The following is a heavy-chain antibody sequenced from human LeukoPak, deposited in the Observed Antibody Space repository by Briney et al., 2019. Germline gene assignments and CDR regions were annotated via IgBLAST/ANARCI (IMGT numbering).Heavy chain of an antibody. D-gene: IGHD6-13*01. Sequence: GGSLRLSWAASGFTFGNYGMHWVRQTPAKGLEWVAIISFDGSTKYYADSEKGRFTISRDNSKNTLFLQMNSLRTEDTAVYYCAKRPTIAAAGGGFYFDSWGQGTLVTVSS. CDR2: ISFDGSTK. J-gene: IGHJ4*02. CDR1: GFTFGNYG. V-gene: IGHV3-30*18. CDR3: AKRPTIAAAGGGFYFDS.